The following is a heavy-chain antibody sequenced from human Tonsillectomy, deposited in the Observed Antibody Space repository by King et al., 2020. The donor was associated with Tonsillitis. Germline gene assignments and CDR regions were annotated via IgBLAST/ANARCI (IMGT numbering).Heavy chain of an antibody. CDR3: ARAHIAAAGRGPFDP. Sequence: VQLQESGPGLVKPSQTLSLTCTVSSASISSGGYYWSWIRQHPGKGLEYIGYMHYSGPTFYNPSLKSRVIISVDTSKNQFSLNLRSVTAADTAVYYCARAHIAAAGRGPFDPWGQGTLVTVSS. J-gene: IGHJ5*02. V-gene: IGHV4-31*03. D-gene: IGHD6-13*01. CDR1: SASISSGGYY. CDR2: MHYSGPT.